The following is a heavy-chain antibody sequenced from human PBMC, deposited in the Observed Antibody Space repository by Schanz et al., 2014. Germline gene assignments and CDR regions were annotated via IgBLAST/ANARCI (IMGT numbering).Heavy chain of an antibody. Sequence: QVQLQESGPGLVKPSQTLSLTCAVYGGSFSGYYWRWIRQPPGKGLEWIGEINHSGSTNYNPSLKSRVTVSVDTSKNQFSLKLTSVTAADTAVYYCAREVGDYGMDVWGQGATVTVSS. D-gene: IGHD1-26*01. CDR1: GGSFSGYY. J-gene: IGHJ6*02. V-gene: IGHV4-34*09. CDR3: AREVGDYGMDV. CDR2: INHSGST.